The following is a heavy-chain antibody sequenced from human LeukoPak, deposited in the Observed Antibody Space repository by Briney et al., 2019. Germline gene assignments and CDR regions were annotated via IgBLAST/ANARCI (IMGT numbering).Heavy chain of an antibody. J-gene: IGHJ3*02. CDR1: GYSISSGYY. V-gene: IGHV4-38-2*02. CDR3: ARYNTYYDFWSGYRHDAFDI. Sequence: ETSETLSLTCTVSGYSISSGYYWGRIRQPPGKGLEWIGSIYHSGSTYYNPSLKSRVTISVDTSKNQFSLKLSSVTAADTAVYYCARYNTYYDFWSGYRHDAFDIWGQGTMVTVSS. D-gene: IGHD3-3*01. CDR2: IYHSGST.